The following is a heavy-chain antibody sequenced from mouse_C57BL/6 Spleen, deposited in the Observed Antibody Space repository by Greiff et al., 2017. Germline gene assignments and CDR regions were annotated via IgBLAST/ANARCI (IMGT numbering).Heavy chain of an antibody. CDR2: IHPNSGST. CDR3: AGNDGYLYYFDY. V-gene: IGHV1-64*01. J-gene: IGHJ2*01. D-gene: IGHD2-3*01. Sequence: VQLQQSGAELVKPGASVKLSCKASGYTFTSYWMHWVKQRPGQGLEWIGMIHPNSGSTNYNEKFKSKATLTVDKSSSTAYMQLSSLTSEDSAVYYCAGNDGYLYYFDYWGQGTTLTVSS. CDR1: GYTFTSYW.